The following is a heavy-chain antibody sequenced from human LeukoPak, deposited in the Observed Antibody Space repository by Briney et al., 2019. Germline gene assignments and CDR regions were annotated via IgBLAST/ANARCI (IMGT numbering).Heavy chain of an antibody. V-gene: IGHV3-23*01. J-gene: IGHJ4*02. CDR1: GFIFSDYA. Sequence: GGSLRLSCAASGFIFSDYAMSWVRQAPGKRLEWVSAISGSGGSTYYADSVKGRFTISRDNSKNTLYLQMNSLRAEDTAVYYCAKGTGMFDYWGQGTLVTVSS. D-gene: IGHD3-10*01. CDR3: AKGTGMFDY. CDR2: ISGSGGST.